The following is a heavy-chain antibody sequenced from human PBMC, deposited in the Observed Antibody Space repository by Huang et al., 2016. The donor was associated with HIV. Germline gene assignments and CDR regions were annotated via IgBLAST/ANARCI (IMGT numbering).Heavy chain of an antibody. CDR2: INHAGVT. CDR3: AREIMISFGGPFDS. J-gene: IGHJ5*01. D-gene: IGHD3-16*01. CDR1: GGSFSGYF. V-gene: IGHV4-34*02. Sequence: QVQLEQWGAGLLKPSETLSLTCAVYGGSFSGYFWNWIRQSAGKGLEWIGQINHAGVTDYTPSLKSRATISVDTSKNQFSLKLTSVTAADTAIYYCAREIMISFGGPFDSWGHGNLVTVSS.